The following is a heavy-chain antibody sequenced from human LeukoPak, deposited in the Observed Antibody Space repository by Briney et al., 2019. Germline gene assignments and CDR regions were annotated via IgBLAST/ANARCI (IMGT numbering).Heavy chain of an antibody. CDR3: ARVAQYSGYGTSDY. Sequence: SQTLSLTCTVSGGSISSGGYYWSWIRQPPGKGLEWIGYIYYSGSTYYNPSLKSRVTLSVDTSKNQISLKLGSVTAADTALYYCARVAQYSGYGTSDYWGQGTLVTVSS. D-gene: IGHD5-12*01. CDR2: IYYSGST. V-gene: IGHV4-30-4*08. CDR1: GGSISSGGYY. J-gene: IGHJ4*02.